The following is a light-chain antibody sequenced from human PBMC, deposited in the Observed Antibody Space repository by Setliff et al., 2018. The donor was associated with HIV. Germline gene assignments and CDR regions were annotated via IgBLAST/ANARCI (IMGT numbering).Light chain of an antibody. J-gene: IGLJ2*01. CDR2: EVS. V-gene: IGLV2-23*02. CDR1: SSDIGTYNL. CDR3: CSYAGSSTFV. Sequence: QSALTQPASVSGSPGQSITIPCAGSSSDIGTYNLVSWYQQHPGKAPKLIIYEVSKRPSGVSNRFSGSNSGNTASLTISGLQTVDEADYYCCSYAGSSTFVFGGGTKVTVL.